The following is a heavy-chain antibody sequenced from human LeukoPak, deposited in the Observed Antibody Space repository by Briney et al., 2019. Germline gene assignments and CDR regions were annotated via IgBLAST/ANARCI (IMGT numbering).Heavy chain of an antibody. CDR1: GFTFSSYW. CDR2: IKQDGSEK. D-gene: IGHD1-26*01. Sequence: PGGSLRLSCAASGFTFSSYWMSWVRQAPGKGLEWVANIKQDGSEKYYVDSVKGRFTISRDNAKNSLYLQMNSLRAEDTAVYYCARSLWWGVGEGDYFDYWGQGTLVTVSS. J-gene: IGHJ4*02. CDR3: ARSLWWGVGEGDYFDY. V-gene: IGHV3-7*01.